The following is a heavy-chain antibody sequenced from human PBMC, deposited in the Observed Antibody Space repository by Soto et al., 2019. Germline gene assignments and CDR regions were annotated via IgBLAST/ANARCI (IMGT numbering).Heavy chain of an antibody. CDR2: VYSGGSA. CDR1: PGSIYDYY. J-gene: IGHJ4*02. CDR3: ASTSRATPGTGLDS. Sequence: PSETLSLTCNVFPGSIYDYYWSWIRQTPGMGLEWIGFVYSGGSAMYNPSFKSRVIISLETSKDQFSLTLTSLTAADSAMYYCASTSRATPGTGLDSWGQGALVTVSS. V-gene: IGHV4-59*01.